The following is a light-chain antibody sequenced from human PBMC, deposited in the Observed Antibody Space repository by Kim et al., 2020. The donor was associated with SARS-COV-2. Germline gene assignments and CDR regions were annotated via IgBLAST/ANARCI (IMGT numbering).Light chain of an antibody. J-gene: IGKJ1*01. CDR2: GAS. V-gene: IGKV3-20*01. CDR3: RRYGTSPT. Sequence: EIVLTQSPGTLSLSPGERATLSCRASQSVSSSYLAWYQHKPGQAPRLLIYGASSRATGIPDRCSGSGSGTVFTLTISRLEPEDFAVYYCRRYGTSPTFGQGTKVDIK. CDR1: QSVSSSY.